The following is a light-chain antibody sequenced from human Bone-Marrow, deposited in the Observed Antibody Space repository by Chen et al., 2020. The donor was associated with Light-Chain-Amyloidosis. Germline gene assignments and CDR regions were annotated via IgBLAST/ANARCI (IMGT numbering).Light chain of an antibody. Sequence: EIVLTQSPGTLSLSPGEGANLSCRASQTISSNYLTWYQQKFGQAPRLLIYGSSSRATGIPDRFTGSGSGTDFTLTINRLEPEDFAMYYCQQYGTSPLTFVGGTKVEIK. CDR2: GSS. J-gene: IGKJ4*01. V-gene: IGKV3-20*01. CDR3: QQYGTSPLT. CDR1: QTISSNY.